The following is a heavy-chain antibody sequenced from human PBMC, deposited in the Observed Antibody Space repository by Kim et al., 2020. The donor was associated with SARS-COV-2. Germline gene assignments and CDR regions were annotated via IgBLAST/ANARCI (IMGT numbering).Heavy chain of an antibody. D-gene: IGHD3-16*01. V-gene: IGHV4-31*03. CDR2: IFYSGTA. J-gene: IGHJ6*02. CDR1: GGSISSGGYC. CDR3: AGIRAPASHYYYGMDV. Sequence: SETLSLTCTVSGGSISSGGYCWSWIRQLPGKGLEWMGYIFYSGTAYENPSLQSRLTISVDTSKNQFSLNLRSVTAADTAIYYCAGIRAPASHYYYGMDVWGQGTTVTVSS.